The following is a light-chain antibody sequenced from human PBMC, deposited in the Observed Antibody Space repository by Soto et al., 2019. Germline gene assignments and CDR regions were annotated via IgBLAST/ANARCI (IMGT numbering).Light chain of an antibody. Sequence: DSVMTQTPLSLTVTPGEPASICCRSSQSLLDSDDGNTYLDWYLQKPGQSPQLLIYTVSYRASGVPDRFSGSGSGTDFTLKISRVEAEDVGVYYCMQRIEFPLTFGGGTKVDIK. CDR3: MQRIEFPLT. CDR1: QSLLDSDDGNTY. CDR2: TVS. J-gene: IGKJ4*01. V-gene: IGKV2-40*01.